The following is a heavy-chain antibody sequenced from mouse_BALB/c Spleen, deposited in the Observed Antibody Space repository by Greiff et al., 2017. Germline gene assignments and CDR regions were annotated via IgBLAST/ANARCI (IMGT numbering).Heavy chain of an antibody. CDR1: GFTFSSYG. CDR2: INSNGGST. J-gene: IGHJ2*01. D-gene: IGHD2-3*01. V-gene: IGHV5-6-3*01. Sequence: EVMLVESGGGLVQPGGSLKLSCAASGFTFSSYGMSWVRQTPDKRLELVATINSNGGSTYYPDSVKGRFTISRDNAKNTLYLQMSSLKSEDTAMYYCARDGGWLLLFDYWGQGTTLTVSS. CDR3: ARDGGWLLLFDY.